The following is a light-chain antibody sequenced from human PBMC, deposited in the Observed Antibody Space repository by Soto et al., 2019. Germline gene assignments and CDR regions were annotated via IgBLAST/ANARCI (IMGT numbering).Light chain of an antibody. CDR2: SNN. J-gene: IGLJ1*01. CDR1: SSNIGSNT. V-gene: IGLV1-44*01. Sequence: QSVLTQPPSASGTPGQRVTISCSGSSSNIGSNTVNWYQQLPGTAPKLLIYSNNQRPSGVPDRFSGSKSGTSASLAISGLQSEDEDDYYCAAWDDSLNGYVFVTGTKLPVL. CDR3: AAWDDSLNGYV.